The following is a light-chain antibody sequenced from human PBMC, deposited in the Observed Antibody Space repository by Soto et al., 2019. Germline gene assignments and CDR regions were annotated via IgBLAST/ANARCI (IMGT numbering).Light chain of an antibody. CDR2: WAS. V-gene: IGKV4-1*01. CDR3: QQYRLAPYS. J-gene: IGKJ2*03. Sequence: DFVMTQSPDSLAVSLGERAAINCKSSQSVFHTSYNRNYLTWYQQKPGQPPKLLFYWASTRASGVPDRFSGSGSGKDFALTISGLQPEDVAVYYCQQYRLAPYSFGQGTKLEIK. CDR1: QSVFHTSYNRNY.